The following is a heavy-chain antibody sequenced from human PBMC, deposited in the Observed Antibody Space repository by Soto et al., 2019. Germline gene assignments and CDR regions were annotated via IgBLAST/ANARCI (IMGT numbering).Heavy chain of an antibody. D-gene: IGHD5-18*01. Sequence: TLSLTCTVSGGSISSGGYYWSWIRQHPGKGLEWIGYIYYSGSTYYNPSLKSRVTISVDTSKNQFSLKLSSVTAADTAVYYCARVSAMDYYYGMDVWGQGTTVTVS. CDR1: GGSISSGGYY. J-gene: IGHJ6*02. V-gene: IGHV4-31*03. CDR2: IYYSGST. CDR3: ARVSAMDYYYGMDV.